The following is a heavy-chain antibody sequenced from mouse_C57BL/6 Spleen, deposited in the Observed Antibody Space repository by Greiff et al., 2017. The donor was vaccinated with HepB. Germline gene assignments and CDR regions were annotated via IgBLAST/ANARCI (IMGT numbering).Heavy chain of an antibody. J-gene: IGHJ1*03. CDR1: GFTFNTYA. CDR2: IRSKSSNYAT. V-gene: IGHV10-3*01. Sequence: EVQLVESGGGLVQPKGSLKLSCAASGFTFNTYAMHWVRQAPGKGLEWVARIRSKSSNYATYYADSVKDRFTISRDDSQSMLYLKMNNLKTEDTAMYYCVREGDYYGSSLYWYFDVWGTGTTVTVSS. CDR3: VREGDYYGSSLYWYFDV. D-gene: IGHD1-1*01.